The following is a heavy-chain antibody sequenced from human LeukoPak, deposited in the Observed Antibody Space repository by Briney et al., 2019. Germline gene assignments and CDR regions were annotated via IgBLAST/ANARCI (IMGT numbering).Heavy chain of an antibody. V-gene: IGHV3-15*01. CDR1: GFTFSDAW. CDR2: IKTKTDGGTT. CDR3: TTDRRYSSFY. J-gene: IGHJ4*02. Sequence: PGGSLRLSCAGSGFTFSDAWMSWVRQAPGKWLEWVGRIKTKTDGGTTDYAAPVKGRFTISRDDSQNTLYMEMNSLKTEDTAVYYCTTDRRYSSFYWGQGTLVTVSS. D-gene: IGHD6-19*01.